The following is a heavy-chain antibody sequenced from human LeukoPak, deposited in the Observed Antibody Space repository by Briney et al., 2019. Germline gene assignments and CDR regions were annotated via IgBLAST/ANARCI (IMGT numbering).Heavy chain of an antibody. CDR2: RNPNNGNT. V-gene: IGHV1-8*01. CDR3: VRDGEGAAISVNYWFDP. J-gene: IGHJ5*02. D-gene: IGHD2-2*02. Sequence: ASAKVSCKASGLTLTSYDINGVRQASGQWLEWMGWRNPNNGNTGYAQKFQGRVTMTRDTSISTAYMELRGLRSEDTAVYYCVRDGEGAAISVNYWFDPWGQGTLVTVSS. CDR1: GLTLTSYD.